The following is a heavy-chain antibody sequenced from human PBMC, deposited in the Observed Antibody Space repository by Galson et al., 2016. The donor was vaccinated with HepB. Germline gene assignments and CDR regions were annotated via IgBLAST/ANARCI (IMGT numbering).Heavy chain of an antibody. CDR1: GYTFTSHS. J-gene: IGHJ4*02. Sequence: SVKVSCKASGYTFTSHSISWVRQAPGQGLEWMGWISTYNNNTITAPNFKGRVTMTTGTSTSTAYMELRSLTSDDTAVYYCARDRDSSGWYYPLSATDYWGQGALVTVSS. CDR3: ARDRDSSGWYYPLSATDY. CDR2: ISTYNNNT. V-gene: IGHV1-18*01. D-gene: IGHD6-19*01.